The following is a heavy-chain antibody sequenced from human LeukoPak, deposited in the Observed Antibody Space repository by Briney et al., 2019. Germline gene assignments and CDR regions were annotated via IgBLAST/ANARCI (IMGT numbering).Heavy chain of an antibody. D-gene: IGHD5-12*01. J-gene: IGHJ3*01. Sequence: SQTLSLTCTVSGGSISSGVSYWSWIRQHPGKGLEWIAYIYYSGSSSCNPSLKSRVTISVDTSKNQFSLKLSSVTAADTAVYYCARDYRFDSGYDLLDAFDAWGQGTMVTVSS. CDR1: GGSISSGVSY. CDR3: ARDYRFDSGYDLLDAFDA. CDR2: IYYSGSS. V-gene: IGHV4-31*03.